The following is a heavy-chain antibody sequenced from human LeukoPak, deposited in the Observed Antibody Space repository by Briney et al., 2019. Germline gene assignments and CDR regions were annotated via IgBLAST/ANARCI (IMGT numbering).Heavy chain of an antibody. V-gene: IGHV4-59*12. J-gene: IGHJ3*02. CDR1: GGSISSYY. CDR3: ARAVYGGNFAAFDI. Sequence: SETLSLTCTVSGGSISSYYWIWIRQPPGKGLDWIGYIYYSGSTNYNPSLKSRVTISVDTSKNQFSLKLSSVTAADTAVYYCARAVYGGNFAAFDIWGQGTMVTVSS. CDR2: IYYSGST. D-gene: IGHD4-23*01.